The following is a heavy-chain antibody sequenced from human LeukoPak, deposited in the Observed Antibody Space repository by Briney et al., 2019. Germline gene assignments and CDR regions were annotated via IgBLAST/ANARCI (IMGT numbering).Heavy chain of an antibody. J-gene: IGHJ4*02. CDR3: ARGIAAAGIPVDY. V-gene: IGHV4-59*01. CDR2: IYYSGST. CDR1: GGSISTYY. D-gene: IGHD6-13*01. Sequence: SGTLSLTCTVSGGSISTYYWGWIRQPPGKGLEWIGYIYYSGSTNYNPSLKSRVAVSADTSKNQFSLKLSSVTAADTAVYYCARGIAAAGIPVDYWGQGTLVTVSS.